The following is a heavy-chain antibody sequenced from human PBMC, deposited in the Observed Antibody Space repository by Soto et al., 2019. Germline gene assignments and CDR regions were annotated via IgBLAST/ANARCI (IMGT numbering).Heavy chain of an antibody. V-gene: IGHV4-30-4*01. Sequence: QVALQESGPGLVKPSQTLSLTCTVSVGSINSGDYFWSWIRQPPGKGLEWIGYIYYSGSTDYNPSLKSRVTISVDTSKNQFSLRLTSVTAADTAVYYCAARGYDASGYYYAGRGMDVWGRGTTVTVS. D-gene: IGHD3-22*01. CDR2: IYYSGST. J-gene: IGHJ6*02. CDR1: VGSINSGDYF. CDR3: AARGYDASGYYYAGRGMDV.